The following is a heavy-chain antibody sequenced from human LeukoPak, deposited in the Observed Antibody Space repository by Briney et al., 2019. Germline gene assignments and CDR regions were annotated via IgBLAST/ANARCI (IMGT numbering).Heavy chain of an antibody. D-gene: IGHD3-22*01. CDR3: AEVHYYDSLKNALDI. J-gene: IGHJ3*02. V-gene: IGHV3-23*01. CDR1: GSIFISYA. CDR2: PSGSGGST. Sequence: GGSLRLSCASSGSIFISYAMSWVRPAPGKGVAWVSAPSGSGGSTYYADCVKGRLTMSRGNSKNMMYLQMNTLRAENTAVYYCAEVHYYDSLKNALDIWAKETMVTVSS.